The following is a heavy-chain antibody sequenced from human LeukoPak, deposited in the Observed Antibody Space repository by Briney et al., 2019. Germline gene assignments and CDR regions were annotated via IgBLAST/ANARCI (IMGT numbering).Heavy chain of an antibody. CDR1: GGSFSGYY. Sequence: TSETLSLTCAVYGGSFSGYYWSWIRQPPGKGLEWIGEINHSGSTNYNPSLKSRVTISVDTSKNQFSLKLSSVTAADTAVYYCASLISPGWFDPWDRGTLVTVSS. CDR2: INHSGST. V-gene: IGHV4-34*01. CDR3: ASLISPGWFDP. J-gene: IGHJ5*02.